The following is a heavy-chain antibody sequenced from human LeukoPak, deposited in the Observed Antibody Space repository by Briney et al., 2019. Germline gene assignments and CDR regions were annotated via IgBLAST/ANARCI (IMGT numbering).Heavy chain of an antibody. Sequence: ASVKVSCKASGYTFTSYYMHWVRQAPGQGLEWMGIINPSGGSTSYAQKFQGRVTMTRDTSTSTVYMELSSLRSEDTAVYYCARDVAPYYYDSSGHPAFDIWGQGTMVTVSS. J-gene: IGHJ3*02. CDR1: GYTFTSYY. CDR2: INPSGGST. D-gene: IGHD3-22*01. V-gene: IGHV1-46*01. CDR3: ARDVAPYYYDSSGHPAFDI.